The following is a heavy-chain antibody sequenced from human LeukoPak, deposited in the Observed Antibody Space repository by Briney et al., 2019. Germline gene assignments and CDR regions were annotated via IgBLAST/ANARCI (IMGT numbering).Heavy chain of an antibody. Sequence: KPSETLSLTCAVYGGSFSSYYWSWIRQPPGRGLEWIGYIYYSGSTNYNPSLKSRVTISVDTSKNQFSLKLSSVTAADTAVYYCASYTAITPTFDYWGQGTLVTVSS. CDR1: GGSFSSYY. CDR3: ASYTAITPTFDY. CDR2: IYYSGST. J-gene: IGHJ4*02. V-gene: IGHV4-59*01. D-gene: IGHD5-18*01.